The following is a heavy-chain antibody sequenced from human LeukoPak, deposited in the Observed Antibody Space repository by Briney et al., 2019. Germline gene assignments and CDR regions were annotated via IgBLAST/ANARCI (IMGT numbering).Heavy chain of an antibody. J-gene: IGHJ4*02. CDR1: GFTFSSYA. V-gene: IGHV3-23*01. CDR3: AKDRGYSYGYSFGDFDY. Sequence: GGSLRLSCAASGFTFSSYAMSWVRQAPGKGLEWVSAISGSGGSTYYADSVKGRFTISRDNSKNTLYLQMNSLRAEDTAVYYCAKDRGYSYGYSFGDFDYWGQGTLVTVSS. D-gene: IGHD5-18*01. CDR2: ISGSGGST.